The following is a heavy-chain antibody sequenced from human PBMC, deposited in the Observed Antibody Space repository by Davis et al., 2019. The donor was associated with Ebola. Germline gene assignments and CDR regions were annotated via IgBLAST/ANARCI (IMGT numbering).Heavy chain of an antibody. CDR1: GFTVSSNY. CDR2: IYSGGST. D-gene: IGHD3-9*01. CDR3: ARDGPRLVITIFSYYGMDV. J-gene: IGHJ6*02. Sequence: GESLKISCAASGFTVSSNYMSWVRQAPGKGLEWVSVIYSGGSTYYADSVKGRFTISRDNSKNTLYLQMNSLRAEDTAVYYCARDGPRLVITIFSYYGMDVWGQGTTVTVSS. V-gene: IGHV3-53*05.